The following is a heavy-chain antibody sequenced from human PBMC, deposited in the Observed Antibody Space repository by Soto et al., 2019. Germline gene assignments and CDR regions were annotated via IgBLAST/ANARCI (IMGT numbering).Heavy chain of an antibody. D-gene: IGHD6-13*01. CDR2: IWYDGSKK. V-gene: IGHV3-33*01. Sequence: QVELVESGGGVVQPGGSLRLSCAASGFTFSNYAMHWVRQAPGKGLEWVAVIWYDGSKKYYADSVKGRFTISRDNSKNTMDLQMNSLRAEDTAVYYCARHVEQQQLGFGMDVWGQGSPVTVSS. CDR3: ARHVEQQQLGFGMDV. J-gene: IGHJ6*01. CDR1: GFTFSNYA.